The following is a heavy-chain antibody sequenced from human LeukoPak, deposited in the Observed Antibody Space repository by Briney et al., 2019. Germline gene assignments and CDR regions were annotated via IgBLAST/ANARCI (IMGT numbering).Heavy chain of an antibody. CDR3: ARDHLTAYYYYMDV. CDR2: ISWSSGII. CDR1: GFIFDDHG. J-gene: IGHJ6*03. Sequence: GGSLRLSCAASGFIFDDHGMHWVRQAPGKGLEWVSGISWSSGIIGYADSVKGRFTISRDNAKNSLDLQMESLRAEDTAVYYCARDHLTAYYYYMDVWGKGTTVTVSS. V-gene: IGHV3-9*01.